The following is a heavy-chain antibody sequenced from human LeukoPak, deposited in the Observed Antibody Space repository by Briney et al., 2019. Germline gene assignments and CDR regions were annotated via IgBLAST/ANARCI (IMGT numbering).Heavy chain of an antibody. CDR3: ARDGVSVYYDFWSGYYYYMDV. J-gene: IGHJ6*03. V-gene: IGHV3-21*01. Sequence: GGSLRLSCAASGFTFSSYSMNWVRQAPGEGLEWVSSISSSSSYIYYADSVKGRFTTSRDNAKNSLYLQMNSLRAEDTAVYYCARDGVSVYYDFWSGYYYYMDVWGKGTTVTVSS. CDR2: ISSSSSYI. D-gene: IGHD3-3*01. CDR1: GFTFSSYS.